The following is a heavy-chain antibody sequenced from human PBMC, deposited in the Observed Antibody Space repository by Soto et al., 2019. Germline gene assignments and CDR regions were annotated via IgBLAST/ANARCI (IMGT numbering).Heavy chain of an antibody. CDR2: INPNSGGT. Sequence: ASVKVSCKASGYTFTGYYMHWVRQAPGQGLQWMGWINPNSGGTNYAQKFQGWVTMTRDTSISTAYMELSRLRSDDTAVYYCARDLWIAVAGMPGDYWGQGTLVTVSS. CDR3: ARDLWIAVAGMPGDY. CDR1: GYTFTGYY. D-gene: IGHD6-19*01. J-gene: IGHJ4*02. V-gene: IGHV1-2*04.